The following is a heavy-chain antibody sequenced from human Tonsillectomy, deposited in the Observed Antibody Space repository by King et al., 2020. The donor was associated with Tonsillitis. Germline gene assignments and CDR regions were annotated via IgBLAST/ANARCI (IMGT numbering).Heavy chain of an antibody. CDR1: CGSSSSGGYY. D-gene: IGHD3/OR15-3a*01. J-gene: IGHJ3*02. V-gene: IGHV4-31*03. Sequence: QLQESGPGLVKPSQTLSLTCTLSCGSSSSGGYYCSWIRQHPGTDPEGNGWISYSGGSYYSPSLKSRVTISLDTSKKHFSLKLSSVTAAVTAVYYCARGEYYDFWTDLNAFDIWGQGTMVTVSS. CDR3: ARGEYYDFWTDLNAFDI. CDR2: ISYSGGS.